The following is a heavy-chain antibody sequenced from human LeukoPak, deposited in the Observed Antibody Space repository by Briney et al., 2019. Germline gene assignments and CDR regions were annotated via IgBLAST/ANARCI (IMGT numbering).Heavy chain of an antibody. CDR2: IKPDGSVK. CDR3: ARDQPDPAGIGPRFDY. V-gene: IGHV3-7*01. CDR1: GITFSSSW. J-gene: IGHJ4*02. Sequence: GGSLRLSCVASGITFSSSWMSWVRQAPGKGLEWVANIKPDGSVKYYADSVKGRFTISRDNAENSLYLQMNSLRTEDTAVYYCARDQPDPAGIGPRFDYWGQGSLVTVSS.